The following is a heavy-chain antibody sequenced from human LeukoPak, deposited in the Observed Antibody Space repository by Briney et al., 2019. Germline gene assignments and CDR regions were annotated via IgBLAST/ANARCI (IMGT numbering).Heavy chain of an antibody. Sequence: ASVKVSCKASGYTFTGYYMHWVRQAPGQGPEWMGWINPNSGGTNYAQKFQGRVTMTTDTSTSTAYMELRSLRSDDTAVYYCARVGLEDIKIDYWGQGTLVTVSS. J-gene: IGHJ4*02. CDR2: INPNSGGT. D-gene: IGHD2-15*01. V-gene: IGHV1-2*02. CDR3: ARVGLEDIKIDY. CDR1: GYTFTGYY.